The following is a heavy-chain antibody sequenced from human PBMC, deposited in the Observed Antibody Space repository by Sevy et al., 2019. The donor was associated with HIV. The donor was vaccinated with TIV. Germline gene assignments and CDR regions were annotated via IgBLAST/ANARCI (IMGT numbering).Heavy chain of an antibody. J-gene: IGHJ5*02. Sequence: ASVKVSCKASGYTFTSYDINWVRQATGQGLEWMGWMNPNTGNTGYAQKFQGRVTMTRDTFTSTAYMELRSLRSDDTAIYYCTRVRALNYYDTSVSMEYNWFDPWGQGTLVTVSS. CDR1: GYTFTSYD. CDR3: TRVRALNYYDTSVSMEYNWFDP. D-gene: IGHD3-22*01. V-gene: IGHV1-8*02. CDR2: MNPNTGNT.